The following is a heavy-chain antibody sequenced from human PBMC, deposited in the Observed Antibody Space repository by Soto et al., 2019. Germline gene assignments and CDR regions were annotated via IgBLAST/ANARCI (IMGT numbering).Heavy chain of an antibody. D-gene: IGHD2-2*01. CDR2: IIPILGIA. CDR1: GGTFSSYT. J-gene: IGHJ6*03. V-gene: IGHV1-69*02. Sequence: ASVKVSCKASGGTFSSYTISWVRQAPGQGLEWMGRIIPILGIANYAQKFQGRVTITADKSTSTAYMELSSLRSEDTAVYYCARAPQDCSSTSCYYYYMDVWGKGTTVTVSS. CDR3: ARAPQDCSSTSCYYYYMDV.